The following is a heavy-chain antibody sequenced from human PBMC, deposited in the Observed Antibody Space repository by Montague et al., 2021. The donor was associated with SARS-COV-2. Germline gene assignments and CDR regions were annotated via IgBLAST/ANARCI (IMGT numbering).Heavy chain of an antibody. CDR1: GGSISSSSYY. J-gene: IGHJ6*02. V-gene: IGHV4-39*07. Sequence: SETLSLTCTVSGGSISSSSYYWGWIRQPPGKGLEWIGSIYYSGSTHYXXXLKSRVTISVDTSKNQFSLKLSSVTAADTAVYYCARVGRQQLVRLSGMDVWGQGTTVTVSS. CDR3: ARVGRQQLVRLSGMDV. D-gene: IGHD6-13*01. CDR2: IYYSGST.